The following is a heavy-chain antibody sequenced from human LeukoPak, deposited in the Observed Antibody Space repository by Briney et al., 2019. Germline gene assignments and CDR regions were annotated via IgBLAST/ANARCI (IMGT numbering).Heavy chain of an antibody. CDR1: GFTFSSYW. D-gene: IGHD1-26*01. CDR3: ARDKIVGPTRFDY. CDR2: IKQESGEI. Sequence: GGSLRLSCVASGFTFSSYWMSWVRQAPGKGPEWVANIKQESGEIYYVDSVKGRFTISRDNAKNSLYLQMNSLRAEDTAVYYCARDKIVGPTRFDYWGQGILVTVSS. V-gene: IGHV3-7*01. J-gene: IGHJ4*02.